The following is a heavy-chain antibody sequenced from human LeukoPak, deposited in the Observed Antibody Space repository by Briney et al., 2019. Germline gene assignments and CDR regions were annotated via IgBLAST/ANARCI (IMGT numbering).Heavy chain of an antibody. CDR3: ARGGTIFGVAKYPFDY. Sequence: GESLKISCKGSGYSFTSYWIGWVRQMPGKGLEWMGIIYPGDSDTRYSPSFQGQVTISADKSISTAYLQWSSLKASDTAMYYCARGGTIFGVAKYPFDYWGQGTLVTVSS. CDR2: IYPGDSDT. CDR1: GYSFTSYW. J-gene: IGHJ4*02. D-gene: IGHD3-3*01. V-gene: IGHV5-51*01.